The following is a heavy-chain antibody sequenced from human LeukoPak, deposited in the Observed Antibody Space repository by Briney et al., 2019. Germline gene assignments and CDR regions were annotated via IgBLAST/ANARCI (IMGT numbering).Heavy chain of an antibody. CDR2: IKQDGSEK. V-gene: IGHV3-7*01. D-gene: IGHD6-13*01. CDR3: ARDGGGNSSSWYPFDY. J-gene: IGHJ4*02. CDR1: GFTFSSYW. Sequence: GGSLRLSCAASGFTFSSYWMSWVRQAPGKGLESVGNIKQDGSEKYYVDSVKGRFTISRDNAKNSLYLQMNSLRAEDTAVYYCARDGGGNSSSWYPFDYWGQGTLVTVSS.